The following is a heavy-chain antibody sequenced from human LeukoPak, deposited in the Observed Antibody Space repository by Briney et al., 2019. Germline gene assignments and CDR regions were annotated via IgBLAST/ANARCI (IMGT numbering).Heavy chain of an antibody. V-gene: IGHV4-30-2*01. J-gene: IGHJ3*02. Sequence: PSQTLSLTCAVSGGSISSGGYSWSWIRQPPGKGLEWIGYIYHSGSTYYNPSLKSRVTISVDRSKNQFSLKLSSVTAADTAVYYCASSSGSTSLGAFDIWGQGTMVTVSS. CDR3: ASSSGSTSLGAFDI. CDR2: IYHSGST. D-gene: IGHD1-26*01. CDR1: GGSISSGGYS.